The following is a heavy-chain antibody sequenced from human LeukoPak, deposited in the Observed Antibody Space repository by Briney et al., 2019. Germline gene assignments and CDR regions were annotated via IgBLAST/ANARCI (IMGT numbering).Heavy chain of an antibody. D-gene: IGHD4-17*01. CDR1: GGSISSSSYY. CDR2: IYHSGST. V-gene: IGHV4-39*07. J-gene: IGHJ4*02. CDR3: ASSGDYGAAYRDY. Sequence: SETLSLTCTVSGGSISSSSYYWGWIRQPPGKGLEWIGSIYHSGSTYYNPSLKSRVTISVDTSKNQFSLKLSSVTAADTAVYYCASSGDYGAAYRDYWGQGTLVTVSS.